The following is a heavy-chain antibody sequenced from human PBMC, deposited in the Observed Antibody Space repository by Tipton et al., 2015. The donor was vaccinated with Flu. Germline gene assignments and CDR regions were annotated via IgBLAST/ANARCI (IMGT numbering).Heavy chain of an antibody. Sequence: QVQLVQSGAEVKKPGSSVKVSCKASGGTFANYAIHWVRQAPGQGLEWMGSVIPVFGTTDYAQKLLGRVTITADESTTTVFMDLTTLTSEDTAVYYFASTNYGRPEPWLDYWGQGTRVTVSS. CDR1: GGTFANYA. V-gene: IGHV1-69*18. CDR3: ASTNYGRPEPWLDY. CDR2: VIPVFGTT. D-gene: IGHD3-10*01. J-gene: IGHJ4*02.